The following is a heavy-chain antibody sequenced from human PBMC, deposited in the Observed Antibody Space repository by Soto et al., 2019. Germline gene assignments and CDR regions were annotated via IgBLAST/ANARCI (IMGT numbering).Heavy chain of an antibody. J-gene: IGHJ5*02. Sequence: ASVKVSCKASGGTFSSYAISWVRQAPGQGLEWMGVITPIFGIIKYAQKFQGRVTITADASTSTAYMELSSLRSEDTAVYYCARLHNWFDPWGQGTLVTVSS. CDR3: ARLHNWFDP. V-gene: IGHV1-69*13. CDR2: ITPIFGII. CDR1: GGTFSSYA.